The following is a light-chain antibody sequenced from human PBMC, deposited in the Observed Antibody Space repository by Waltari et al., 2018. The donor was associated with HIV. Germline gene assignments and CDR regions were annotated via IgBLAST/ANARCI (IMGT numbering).Light chain of an antibody. CDR3: QQYYSISYT. J-gene: IGKJ2*01. Sequence: DIVMTQSPDSLAVSLGERATINCKSSQSVLYSSNNKNYLAWYQQKPGQPPKLLIYWASTRESGVSDRFRGSGSGIDFTLTISSLQAEDVAVYYCQQYYSISYTFGQGTKLEI. CDR1: QSVLYSSNNKNY. V-gene: IGKV4-1*01. CDR2: WAS.